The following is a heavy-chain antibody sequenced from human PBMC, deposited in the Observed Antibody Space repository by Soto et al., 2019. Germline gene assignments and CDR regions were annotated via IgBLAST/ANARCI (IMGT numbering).Heavy chain of an antibody. CDR1: GFTFDDYA. Sequence: EVQLVESGGGLVQPGRSLRLSCAASGFTFDDYAMHWVRQAPGKGLEWVSGISWNSGSIGYADSVKGRFTISRDNAKNSLYLQMNSLRAEDTALYYCAKDVGYYYYYGMDVWGQGTTVTVSS. CDR3: AKDVGYYYYYGMDV. V-gene: IGHV3-9*01. CDR2: ISWNSGSI. J-gene: IGHJ6*02.